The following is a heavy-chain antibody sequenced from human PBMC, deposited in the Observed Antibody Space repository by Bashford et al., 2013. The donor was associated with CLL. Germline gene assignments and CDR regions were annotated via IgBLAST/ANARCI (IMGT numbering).Heavy chain of an antibody. D-gene: IGHD2-2*01. CDR3: ARVIPDDIVVVPAAIYYYGYGR. V-gene: IGHV1-69*13. CDR2: IIPIFGTA. Sequence: SVKGSPARASGGTFSSYAISWVRQAPGQGLEWMGGIIPIFGTANYAQKFQGRVTITADESTSTAYMELSSLRSEDTAVYYCARVIPDDIVVVPAAIYYYGYGRLGAKGPWSPSP. J-gene: IGHJ6*01. CDR1: GGTFSSYA.